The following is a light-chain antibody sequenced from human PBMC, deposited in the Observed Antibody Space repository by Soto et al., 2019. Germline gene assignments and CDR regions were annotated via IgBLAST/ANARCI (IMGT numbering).Light chain of an antibody. V-gene: IGKV1-5*01. Sequence: DLQITQSPSTLSSSLGDSVTITCRASQSISSWVAWYQQKTGKAPKILIYDDSSLESGVPSRLSGSGSGTELNLTISRLQPDDFATYYCQQYNSYPWTCGQGTKVDIK. CDR2: DDS. J-gene: IGKJ1*01. CDR3: QQYNSYPWT. CDR1: QSISSW.